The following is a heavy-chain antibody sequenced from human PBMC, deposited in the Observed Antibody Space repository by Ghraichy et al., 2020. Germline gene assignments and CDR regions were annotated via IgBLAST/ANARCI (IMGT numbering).Heavy chain of an antibody. CDR2: IIHSGST. CDR1: GGSFSGYY. Sequence: SETLSLTCAVYGGSFSGYYWSWIRQPPGKGLEWIGEIIHSGSTNYNPSLKSRVTISVDTSKNQFSLKLSSVTAADTAVYYCARGPPRDSSGYYYVDWYFDLWGRGTLVTVSS. V-gene: IGHV4-34*01. CDR3: ARGPPRDSSGYYYVDWYFDL. D-gene: IGHD3-22*01. J-gene: IGHJ2*01.